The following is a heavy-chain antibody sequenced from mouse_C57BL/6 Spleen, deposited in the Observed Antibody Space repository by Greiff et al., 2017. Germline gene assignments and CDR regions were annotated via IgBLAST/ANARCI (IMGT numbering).Heavy chain of an antibody. D-gene: IGHD3-2*02. CDR3: ARGDSSGHWYFDV. J-gene: IGHJ1*03. CDR1: GYTFTSYW. CDR2: IDPSDSYT. Sequence: QVQLQQSGAELVMPGASVKLSCKASGYTFTSYWMHWVKQRPGQGLEWIGEIDPSDSYTNYNQKFKGKSTLTVDKSSSTAYMQLSSLTSEDSAVYYCARGDSSGHWYFDVWGTGTTVTVSA. V-gene: IGHV1-69*01.